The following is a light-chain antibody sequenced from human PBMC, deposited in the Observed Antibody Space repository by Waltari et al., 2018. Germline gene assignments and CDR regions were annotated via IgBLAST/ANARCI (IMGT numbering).Light chain of an antibody. V-gene: IGLV2-8*01. CDR3: TSYTPIPTFVL. Sequence: HSALTQPPSASGSPGQSVTLSCTGSSRDVGGSDAVSWYQQYPGRPPRLLIYEVHKRPSGVPDRFSASKSGDTASLTVSGLRAEDEAHYYCTSYTPIPTFVLFGGGTKLTVL. CDR2: EVH. J-gene: IGLJ2*01. CDR1: SRDVGGSDA.